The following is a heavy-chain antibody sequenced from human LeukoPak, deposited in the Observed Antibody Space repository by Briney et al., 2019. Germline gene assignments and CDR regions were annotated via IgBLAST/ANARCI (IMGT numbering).Heavy chain of an antibody. CDR3: ASSSGWSEAGWFDR. V-gene: IGHV4-4*09. CDR1: GGSISSYY. CDR2: IYTSGST. Sequence: PSETLSLTCPVSGGSISSYYWSWIRHPPGKGLEWIGYIYTSGSTNYNPSLKGRVTISVDTPKNQFSLKLSTATLGDTAVYNCASSSGWSEAGWFDRWGQGTLVTASS. D-gene: IGHD6-19*01. J-gene: IGHJ5*02.